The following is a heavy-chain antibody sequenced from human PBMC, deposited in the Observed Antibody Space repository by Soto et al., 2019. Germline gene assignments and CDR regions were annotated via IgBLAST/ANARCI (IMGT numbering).Heavy chain of an antibody. J-gene: IGHJ4*02. V-gene: IGHV1-18*01. CDR2: ISGYNGLT. D-gene: IGHD3-10*01. CDR1: GGTFSGYA. Sequence: QAHLMQSGAEVKKPGSSVKVSCKASGGTFSGYAISWVRQRPGRGLEWMGWISGYNGLTAYAQNVKGRVTMTIDTPTTTVFMELTGLRSNDTAVYYCARDEGIRGFDSWGQGTLVTVSS. CDR3: ARDEGIRGFDS.